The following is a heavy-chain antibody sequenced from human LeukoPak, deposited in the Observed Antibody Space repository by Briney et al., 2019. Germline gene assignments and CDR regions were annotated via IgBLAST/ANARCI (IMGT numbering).Heavy chain of an antibody. D-gene: IGHD6-19*01. CDR1: GYSFTSYW. CDR3: ARHRGQWLANDY. V-gene: IGHV5-10-1*01. CDR2: IDPSDSYT. J-gene: IGHJ4*02. Sequence: GESLKISCKGSGYSFTSYWISWVRQMPGKGLEWMGRIDPSDSYTNYSPSFQGHVTISADKSISTAYLQWSSLKASDTAMYYCARHRGQWLANDYWGQGTLVTVSS.